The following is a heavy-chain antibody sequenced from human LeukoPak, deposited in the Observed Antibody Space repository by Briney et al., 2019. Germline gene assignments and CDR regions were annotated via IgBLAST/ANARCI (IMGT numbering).Heavy chain of an antibody. D-gene: IGHD1-26*01. CDR2: IIPIFGTA. J-gene: IGHJ4*02. Sequence: ASVKVSCKASGGTFSSYAISWVRQAPGQGLEWMGGIIPIFGTANHAQKFQGRVTITTDESTSTAYMELSSLRSEDTAVYYCALGGSRRYYFDYWGQGTLVTVSS. V-gene: IGHV1-69*05. CDR3: ALGGSRRYYFDY. CDR1: GGTFSSYA.